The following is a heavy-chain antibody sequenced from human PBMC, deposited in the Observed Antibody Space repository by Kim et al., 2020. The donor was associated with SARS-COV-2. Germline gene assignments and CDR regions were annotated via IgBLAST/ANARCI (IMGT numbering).Heavy chain of an antibody. J-gene: IGHJ4*02. D-gene: IGHD3-3*01. V-gene: IGHV3-15*01. CDR1: GFTFSSAW. CDR3: ARLDFWSGSIL. CDR2: IKSNTAGGTA. Sequence: GGSLRLSCAASGFTFSSAWMSWVRQAPGKGLEWIGRIKSNTAGGTADYGAPVQGRFTISRDDSKDTLYLQINGLKTEDTAVYYCARLDFWSGSILWGQGTLVIVSS.